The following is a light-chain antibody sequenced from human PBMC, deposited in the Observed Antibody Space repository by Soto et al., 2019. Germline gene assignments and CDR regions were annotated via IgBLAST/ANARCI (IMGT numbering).Light chain of an antibody. CDR3: QVWDTSSDRSYV. J-gene: IGLJ1*01. Sequence: SYELTQPPSVSVAPGQTARITCGGNNIGDKNVHWYQQKLGQVPVLVVYDDSVRPSGIPERLSGSNSGNTATLTISSVEAGDEADYYCQVWDTSSDRSYVFGTGTKVTVL. V-gene: IGLV3-21*02. CDR2: DDS. CDR1: NIGDKN.